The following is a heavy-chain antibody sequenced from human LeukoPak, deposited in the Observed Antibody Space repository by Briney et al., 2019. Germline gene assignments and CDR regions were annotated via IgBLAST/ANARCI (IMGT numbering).Heavy chain of an antibody. D-gene: IGHD2-15*01. V-gene: IGHV1-2*02. CDR1: GYIFTAYY. CDR3: ARTPHYCSGGSCYFDVFDI. CDR2: INPNSGGT. J-gene: IGHJ3*02. Sequence: GASVKVSCKASGYIFTAYYIHWLRQAPGQGLEWMGWINPNSGGTSFALNFQGRVTLTRDTSISTVYMELSRLRSDDTAVYYCARTPHYCSGGSCYFDVFDIWGQGTMVTVSS.